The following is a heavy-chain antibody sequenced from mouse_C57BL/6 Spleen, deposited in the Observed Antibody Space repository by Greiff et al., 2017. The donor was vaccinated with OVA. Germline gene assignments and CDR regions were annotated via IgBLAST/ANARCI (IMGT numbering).Heavy chain of an antibody. D-gene: IGHD1-1*01. CDR3: TRPLYGSSYEWYFDV. CDR2: IRNKANNHAT. V-gene: IGHV6-6*01. J-gene: IGHJ1*03. CDR1: GFTFRDAW. Sequence: EVKVEESGGGLVQPGGSMKLSCAASGFTFRDAWMDWVRQSPEKGLEWVAEIRNKANNHATYYAESVKGRFTISRDDSNSSVYLQMNSLRAEETGIYYGTRPLYGSSYEWYFDVWGTGTTVTVSS.